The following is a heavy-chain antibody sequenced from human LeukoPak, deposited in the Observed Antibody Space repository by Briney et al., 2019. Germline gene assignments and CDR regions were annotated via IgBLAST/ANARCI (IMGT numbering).Heavy chain of an antibody. CDR1: GFTFSSYG. CDR3: AKDYGDYIKPLDY. J-gene: IGHJ4*02. Sequence: GGSLRLSCAASGFTFSSYGMHWVRQAPGKGLEWVAVISYDGSNKYYADSVKGRFTISRDNSKNTLYLQMNSLRAEDTAVYYCAKDYGDYIKPLDYWGQGTLVTVSS. CDR2: ISYDGSNK. V-gene: IGHV3-30*18. D-gene: IGHD4-17*01.